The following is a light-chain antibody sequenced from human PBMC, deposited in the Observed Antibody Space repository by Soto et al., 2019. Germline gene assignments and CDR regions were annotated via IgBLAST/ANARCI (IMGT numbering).Light chain of an antibody. CDR2: GAS. CDR3: QQYGSSSFT. J-gene: IGKJ3*01. CDR1: QSVSSSY. Sequence: EIVLTQSPGTLSLPPGERATLSCRASQSVSSSYLAWYQQKPGQAPRLLIYGASSRATGIPDRFSGSGSGTDFTLTISRLEPEDFAVYYCQQYGSSSFTFGPGTKVDIK. V-gene: IGKV3-20*01.